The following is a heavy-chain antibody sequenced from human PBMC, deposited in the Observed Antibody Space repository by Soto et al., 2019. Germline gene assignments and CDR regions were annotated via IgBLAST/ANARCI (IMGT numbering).Heavy chain of an antibody. J-gene: IGHJ4*02. D-gene: IGHD1-26*01. CDR3: ARSVGATGDFDY. Sequence: PSETLSLTCTVSGGSISSYYWSWIRQPPGKGLEWIGYIYYSGSTNYNPSLKSRVTISVDTSKNQFSLKLSSVTAADTAVYYCARSVGATGDFDYWGQGTLVTVSS. CDR2: IYYSGST. V-gene: IGHV4-59*01. CDR1: GGSISSYY.